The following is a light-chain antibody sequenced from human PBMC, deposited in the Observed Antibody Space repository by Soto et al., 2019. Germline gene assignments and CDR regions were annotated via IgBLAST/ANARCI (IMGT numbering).Light chain of an antibody. V-gene: IGKV3-11*01. CDR1: QYINTR. J-gene: IGKJ1*01. CDR2: QTS. Sequence: EIVLTQSPATLSSFPGDRVTLSCRASQYINTRLAWYQHRPGQAPRLLIYQTSLRAAVIPARFSASGSGTDFNLTISDVQPEDVALYYCHQRQSWPRTFGQGTKVDI. CDR3: HQRQSWPRT.